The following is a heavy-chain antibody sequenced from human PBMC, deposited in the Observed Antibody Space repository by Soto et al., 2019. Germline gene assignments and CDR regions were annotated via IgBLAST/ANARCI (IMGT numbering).Heavy chain of an antibody. CDR1: GYTFTSYG. J-gene: IGHJ4*02. CDR3: AKARCSTTNCYVPDY. Sequence: GASVKVSCKASGYTFTSYGISWVRQAPGQGLEWMGWISAYNGNTNYAQKLQGRVTMTTDTSTSTAYMELRSLRAEDTAVYYCAKARCSTTNCYVPDYWGQGTLVTVSS. CDR2: ISAYNGNT. D-gene: IGHD2-2*01. V-gene: IGHV1-18*01.